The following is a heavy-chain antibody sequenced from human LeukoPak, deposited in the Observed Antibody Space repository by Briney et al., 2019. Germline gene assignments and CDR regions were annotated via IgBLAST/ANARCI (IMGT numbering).Heavy chain of an antibody. V-gene: IGHV3-15*01. CDR1: GVTFSNAW. CDR3: TTDRGSRSYFIGMDV. CDR2: IKSNSDDGTT. D-gene: IGHD1-26*01. J-gene: IGHJ6*02. Sequence: GGSLRLSCAASGVTFSNAWMSWVRQAPGKGLEWVDRIKSNSDDGTTYYAAPVKGRFIISRDDSKATLHLQMNSLKTEDTAVYYCTTDRGSRSYFIGMDVWGQGTTVTVSS.